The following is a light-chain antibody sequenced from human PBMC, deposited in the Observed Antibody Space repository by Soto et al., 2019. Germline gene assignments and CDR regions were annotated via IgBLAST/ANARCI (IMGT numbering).Light chain of an antibody. CDR3: PPYGSSPPP. J-gene: IGKJ1*01. V-gene: IGKV3-20*01. CDR1: QSVSSSY. Sequence: EIVLTQSPGTLSLSPGERATLSCRASQSVSSSYLAWYQQKPGQAPRLLIYGSSSRATCLPDRFSGSVAGKELHLHISRLEPEDFGVYYCPPYGSSPPPFRPGTKVDIK. CDR2: GSS.